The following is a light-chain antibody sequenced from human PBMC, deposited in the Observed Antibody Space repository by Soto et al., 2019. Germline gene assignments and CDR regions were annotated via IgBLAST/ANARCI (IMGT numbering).Light chain of an antibody. V-gene: IGLV2-8*01. CDR2: EVT. CDR3: SSYAGSPYYV. CDR1: SSDVGGYNY. Sequence: QSALTQPPSASGSPGQSVTISCTGTSSDVGGYNYVSWYQQHPGKAPKLMIYEVTKRPSGVPDRFSGSKSGNTASLTVSGLRAEDEADYYCSSYAGSPYYVFGTGTKLTVL. J-gene: IGLJ1*01.